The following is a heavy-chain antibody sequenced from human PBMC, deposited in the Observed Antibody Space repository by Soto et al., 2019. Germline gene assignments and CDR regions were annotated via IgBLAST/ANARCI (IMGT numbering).Heavy chain of an antibody. CDR3: ASTKLGYCSSTSCGYFDY. J-gene: IGHJ4*02. D-gene: IGHD2-2*01. V-gene: IGHV1-69*01. CDR1: GGTFSSYA. Sequence: ASMKVSCKGSGGTFSSYAISWVRQAPGQGLEWMGGIIPIFGTANYAQKFQGRVTITADESTSTAYMELSSLRSEDTAVYYCASTKLGYCSSTSCGYFDYWGQGTLVTVSS. CDR2: IIPIFGTA.